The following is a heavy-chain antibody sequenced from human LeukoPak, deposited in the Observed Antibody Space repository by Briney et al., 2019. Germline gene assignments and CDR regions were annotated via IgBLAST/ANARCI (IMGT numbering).Heavy chain of an antibody. V-gene: IGHV3-7*03. CDR1: GFTFRNYW. D-gene: IGHD2-2*01. J-gene: IGHJ4*02. CDR3: AKEEQIAVVPAAINY. Sequence: GGSLRLSCAASGFTFRNYWMSWVRQAPGTGLEWVANIKQDGSDRNYVTSVRGRFTISRDNAESSLYLQMNSLRADDTAVYYCAKEEQIAVVPAAINYWGQGTLVTVSS. CDR2: IKQDGSDR.